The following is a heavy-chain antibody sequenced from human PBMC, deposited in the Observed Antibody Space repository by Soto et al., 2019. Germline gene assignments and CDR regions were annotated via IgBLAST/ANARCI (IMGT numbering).Heavy chain of an antibody. CDR2: IYYSGST. CDR3: ARQSPDYYDSSGYYRIDY. Sequence: XGTLSLTCTVSGGSISSSSYYWGWIRQPPGKGLEWIGSIYYSGSTYYNPSLKSRVTISVDTSKNQFSLKLSSVTAADTAVYYCARQSPDYYDSSGYYRIDYWGQGTLVTVSS. CDR1: GGSISSSSYY. D-gene: IGHD3-22*01. J-gene: IGHJ4*02. V-gene: IGHV4-39*01.